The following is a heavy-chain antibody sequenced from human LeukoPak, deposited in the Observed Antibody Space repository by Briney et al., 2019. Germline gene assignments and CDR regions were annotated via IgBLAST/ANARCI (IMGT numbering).Heavy chain of an antibody. J-gene: IGHJ3*02. V-gene: IGHV3-30-3*01. CDR1: GFIFSSYA. CDR2: ISYDGSNK. Sequence: GGSLRLSCAASGFIFSSYAMHWVRQAPGKGLEWVAVISYDGSNKYYADSVKGRFTISRDNSKNTLYLQMNSLRAEDTAVYYCARVAPGEWLRPNDAFDIWGQGTMVTVSS. D-gene: IGHD5-12*01. CDR3: ARVAPGEWLRPNDAFDI.